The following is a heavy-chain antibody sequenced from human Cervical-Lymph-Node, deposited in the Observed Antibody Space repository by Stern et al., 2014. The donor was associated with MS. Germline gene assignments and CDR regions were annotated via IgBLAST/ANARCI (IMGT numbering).Heavy chain of an antibody. CDR3: ASRGAGEFGVSPTGS. CDR2: INTNTGNP. Sequence: VQLVESGSELKQPGASVKISCKASGYNFRNYAMNWVRQAPGRGLEWMGWINTNTGNPLYAQGFTGRFVFSLDTSVSTAYLKISSLKTEDTAMYYCASRGAGEFGVSPTGSWGQGTLVTVSS. CDR1: GYNFRNYA. J-gene: IGHJ5*02. D-gene: IGHD2-8*01. V-gene: IGHV7-4-1*02.